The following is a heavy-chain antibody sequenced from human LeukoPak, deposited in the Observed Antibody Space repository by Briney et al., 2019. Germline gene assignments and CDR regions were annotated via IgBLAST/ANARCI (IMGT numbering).Heavy chain of an antibody. V-gene: IGHV3-23*01. CDR3: AIRLYYYGSGDAFDI. Sequence: GGSLRLSCAASGFTFSSYAMSWVRQAPGKGLEWVSAISGSGGSTYYADSVKGRFTISRDNSKNTLYLQMNSLGAEDTAVYYCAIRLYYYGSGDAFDIWGQGTMVTVSS. D-gene: IGHD3-10*01. CDR2: ISGSGGST. J-gene: IGHJ3*02. CDR1: GFTFSSYA.